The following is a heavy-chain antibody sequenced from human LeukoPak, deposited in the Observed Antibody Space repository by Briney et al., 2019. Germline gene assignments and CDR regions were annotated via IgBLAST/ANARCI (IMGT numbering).Heavy chain of an antibody. D-gene: IGHD4-11*01. Sequence: SETLSLSCTVSGGSISSGGYYWSWIRQHPGKGLEWIGYIYYSGSTYYNPSLKSRVTISVDTSKNQFSLKLSSVTAADTAVYYCARHWKYDYPTDWGQGTLVTVFS. CDR1: GGSISSGGYY. CDR3: ARHWKYDYPTD. J-gene: IGHJ4*02. V-gene: IGHV4-31*03. CDR2: IYYSGST.